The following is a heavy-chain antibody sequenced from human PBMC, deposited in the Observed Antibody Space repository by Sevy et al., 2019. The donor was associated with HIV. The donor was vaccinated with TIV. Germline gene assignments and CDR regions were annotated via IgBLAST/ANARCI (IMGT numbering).Heavy chain of an antibody. CDR2: IYYSGST. D-gene: IGHD5-18*01. V-gene: IGHV4-59*01. CDR1: GGSISSYY. CDR3: ARGIRGYSYGAFDY. Sequence: SETLSLTCTVSGGSISSYYWSWIRQPPGKGLEWIGYIYYSGSTNYNPALKSRVTISVDTSKNQFSLKLSSVTAADTAVYYCARGIRGYSYGAFDYWGQGTLVTVSS. J-gene: IGHJ4*02.